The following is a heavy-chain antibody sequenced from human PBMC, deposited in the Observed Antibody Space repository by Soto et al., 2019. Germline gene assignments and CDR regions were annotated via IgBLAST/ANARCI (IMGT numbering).Heavy chain of an antibody. J-gene: IGHJ6*02. D-gene: IGHD2-21*01. CDR3: ARDMWSTTDYYYSLDV. CDR2: IRTDGRST. V-gene: IGHV3-74*01. CDR1: GFTLSNYW. Sequence: AGGSLRLSCAAYGFTLSNYWMHWVRQVPGKGLVWVSHIRTDGRSTRYADSVEGRFTISRDNAKNTLYLQMDSLRDEDTAVYYCARDMWSTTDYYYSLDVWDQGTTVTVSS.